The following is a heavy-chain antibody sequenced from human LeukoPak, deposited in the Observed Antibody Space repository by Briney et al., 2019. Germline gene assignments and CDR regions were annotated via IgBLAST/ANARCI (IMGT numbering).Heavy chain of an antibody. Sequence: GGSLRLSCAASGFTFSSYAMSWVRQAPGKGLEWVSVIYSGGSTYYAESVKGRFTISRHNSKNTLYLQMNSLRAEDTAVYYCARVPYGDYADYWGQGTLVTVSS. CDR3: ARVPYGDYADY. J-gene: IGHJ4*02. CDR2: IYSGGST. D-gene: IGHD4-17*01. CDR1: GFTFSSYA. V-gene: IGHV3-53*04.